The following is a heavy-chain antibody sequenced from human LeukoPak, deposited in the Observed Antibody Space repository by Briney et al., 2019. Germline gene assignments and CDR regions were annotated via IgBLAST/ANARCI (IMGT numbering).Heavy chain of an antibody. Sequence: EGSLRLSCAASGFTFSSYAMHWVRQAPGKGLEYVSAISSNGGSTYYANSVKGRFTISRDNSKNTLYLQMGSLRAEDMAVYYCARDQWELREMKWGYFDYWGQGTLVTVSS. CDR1: GFTFSSYA. J-gene: IGHJ4*02. CDR3: ARDQWELREMKWGYFDY. V-gene: IGHV3-64*01. D-gene: IGHD1-26*01. CDR2: ISSNGGST.